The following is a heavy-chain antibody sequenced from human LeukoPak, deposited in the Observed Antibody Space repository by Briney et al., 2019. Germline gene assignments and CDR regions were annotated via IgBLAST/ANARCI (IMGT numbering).Heavy chain of an antibody. CDR2: MNPNSGNT. CDR3: ASGFTVQNDAFDI. V-gene: IGHV1-8*03. CDR1: GYTFTSYD. Sequence: GASVKVSCKASGYTFTSYDINWVRQAAGQGLEWMGWMNPNSGNTGYAQKFQGRVTITRNTSISTAYMELSSLRSEDTAVYYCASGFTVQNDAFDIWGQGTMVTVSS. J-gene: IGHJ3*02.